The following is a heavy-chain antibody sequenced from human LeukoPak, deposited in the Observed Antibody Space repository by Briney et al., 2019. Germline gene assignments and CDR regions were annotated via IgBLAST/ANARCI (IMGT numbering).Heavy chain of an antibody. Sequence: ASATLSIKASEYTVTSYYMNFARQTPRQRLKSMRIINPSGGSTSYAQKFQGRVTMTRDTSTSTVYTELSSLRSEDTAVYYCARNFGVVIGDYFDYWGQGTLVTVSS. V-gene: IGHV1-46*01. CDR3: ARNFGVVIGDYFDY. CDR1: EYTVTSYY. J-gene: IGHJ4*02. CDR2: INPSGGST. D-gene: IGHD3-3*01.